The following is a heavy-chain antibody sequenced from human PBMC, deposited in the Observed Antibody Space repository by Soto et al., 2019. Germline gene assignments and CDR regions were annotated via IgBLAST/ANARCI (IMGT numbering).Heavy chain of an antibody. CDR2: INPSGGST. J-gene: IGHJ1*01. D-gene: IGHD1-26*01. V-gene: IGHV1-46*01. Sequence: ASVKVSCKASGYTFTSYYMHWVRQAPGQGLEWMGIINPSGGSTSYAQKFQGRVTMTRDTSTSTVYMELSSLRSEDTAVYYCARERGIVGAPPLSDFQHWGQGTLVTV. CDR3: ARERGIVGAPPLSDFQH. CDR1: GYTFTSYY.